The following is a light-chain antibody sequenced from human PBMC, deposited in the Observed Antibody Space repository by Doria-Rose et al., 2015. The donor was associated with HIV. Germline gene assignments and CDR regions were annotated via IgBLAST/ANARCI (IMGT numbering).Light chain of an antibody. J-gene: IGKJ1*01. V-gene: IGKV3-20*01. CDR1: QSASANY. Sequence: TQSPGTLSLPPGDRATLSCRASQSASANYLSWYQQRPGQSPRLLIYDASSRATDIPDRFSGSGSGTDFTLTISRLEPEDFAVYYCHQYASSRTFGQGTKVGIK. CDR3: HQYASSRT. CDR2: DAS.